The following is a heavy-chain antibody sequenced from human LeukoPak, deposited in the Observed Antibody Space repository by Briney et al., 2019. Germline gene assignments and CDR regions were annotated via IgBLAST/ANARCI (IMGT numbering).Heavy chain of an antibody. D-gene: IGHD6-6*01. CDR1: GYNFTIYW. J-gene: IGHJ4*02. Sequence: GESLKISCKGSGYNFTIYWIGWVRQMPGKGLEWMGIIYPGDSDTRYSPSFQGQVTISADKSINTAYLQWSSLKASDTAMYYCARRGSSPRGDFDYWGQGTLVTVSS. CDR3: ARRGSSPRGDFDY. CDR2: IYPGDSDT. V-gene: IGHV5-51*01.